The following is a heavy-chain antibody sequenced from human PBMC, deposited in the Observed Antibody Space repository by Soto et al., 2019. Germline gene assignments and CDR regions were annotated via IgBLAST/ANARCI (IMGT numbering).Heavy chain of an antibody. CDR1: GFTFSSYW. D-gene: IGHD6-6*01. J-gene: IGHJ5*02. Sequence: GGSLRLSCAASGFTFSSYWMHWVRQAPGKGLVWVSRINSDGSSTSYADSMKGRFTISRDNAKNTLYLQMNSLRAEDTAVYYCLVWRGKEGYSSSSVCFDPWGQGTLVTVSS. CDR3: LVWRGKEGYSSSSVCFDP. V-gene: IGHV3-74*01. CDR2: INSDGSST.